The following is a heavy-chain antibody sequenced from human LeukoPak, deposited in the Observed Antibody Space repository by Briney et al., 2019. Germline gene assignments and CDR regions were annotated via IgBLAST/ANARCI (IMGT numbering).Heavy chain of an antibody. V-gene: IGHV4-59*01. CDR2: IYYSGST. CDR3: ARGVVVAPTGSFDI. D-gene: IGHD2-15*01. CDR1: DGSISSYY. J-gene: IGHJ3*02. Sequence: SETLSLTCTVSDGSISSYYWSWIRQPPGKGLEWIGYIYYSGSTNYNPSLKSRVTISVDTSKNQFSLKLSSVTAADTAVYYCARGVVVAPTGSFDIWGQGTMVTVSS.